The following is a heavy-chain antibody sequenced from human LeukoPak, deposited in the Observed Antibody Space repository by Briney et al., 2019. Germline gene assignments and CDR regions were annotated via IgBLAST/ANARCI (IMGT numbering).Heavy chain of an antibody. D-gene: IGHD3-22*01. Sequence: GGSLRLSCAASGFTVSSYAMSWVRQAPGKGLEWVSAISGSGGSTYYADSVKGRFTISRDNSKNTLYLQMNSLRAEDTAVYYCAKSRGIGDSSGYYFRTYYFDYWGQGTLVTVSS. CDR3: AKSRGIGDSSGYYFRTYYFDY. V-gene: IGHV3-23*01. J-gene: IGHJ4*02. CDR2: ISGSGGST. CDR1: GFTVSSYA.